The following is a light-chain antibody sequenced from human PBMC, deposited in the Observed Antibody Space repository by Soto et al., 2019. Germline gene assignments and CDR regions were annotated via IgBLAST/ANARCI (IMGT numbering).Light chain of an antibody. CDR2: DAS. CDR3: QRFNRWPLS. J-gene: IGKJ4*01. Sequence: EMVLTQSQSNLFLSPVEVATISVRASQSVSSYLAWYQQKPGQAPRLLIYDASNRATGIPARFSGSGSGTDFTLTISRLEPEDFAVYYCQRFNRWPLSFGGGTKVDI. V-gene: IGKV3-11*01. CDR1: QSVSSY.